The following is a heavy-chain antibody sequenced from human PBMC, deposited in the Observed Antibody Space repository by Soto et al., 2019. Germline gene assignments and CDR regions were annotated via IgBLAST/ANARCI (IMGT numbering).Heavy chain of an antibody. D-gene: IGHD3-22*01. V-gene: IGHV3-53*01. J-gene: IGHJ4*02. CDR3: ARSYYNSGYHPGSFYY. Sequence: GGSLRLSCAASGFYINNNYLSWVRQAPGKGLEWVSFIYSGGSTYYADSVTGRFTISRDISKNTLFLQMNSLRAEDTAVYYCARSYYNSGYHPGSFYYRGQRTPVPVSA. CDR1: GFYINNNY. CDR2: IYSGGST.